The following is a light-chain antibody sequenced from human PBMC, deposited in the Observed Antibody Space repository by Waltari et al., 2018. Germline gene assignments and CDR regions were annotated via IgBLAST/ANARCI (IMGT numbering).Light chain of an antibody. Sequence: QSVLTQPPSVSAAPGQKVTISCSGGSSNIGTQYVSWYQQLPATVPKLLMYDTNKRPSGLPDRFPGSKTGTSATLGITGLQTGDEADYYCGTWDSSLSAVVFGGGTKLTVL. CDR3: GTWDSSLSAVV. V-gene: IGLV1-51*01. J-gene: IGLJ2*01. CDR2: DTN. CDR1: SSNIGTQY.